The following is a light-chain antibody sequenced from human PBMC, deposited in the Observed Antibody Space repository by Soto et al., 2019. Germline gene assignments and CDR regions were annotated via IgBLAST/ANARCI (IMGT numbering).Light chain of an antibody. J-gene: IGKJ3*01. CDR3: QQYNNWPPFT. Sequence: EIVMTQSPATLSVSPGERATLSCRASQSVSSNLAWYQQKPGQAPRLLIYGASTRATGIPARFSGSGSGTEFTLTISSLQCEDFAVYYCQQYNNWPPFTFGPGTKVDIK. V-gene: IGKV3-15*01. CDR1: QSVSSN. CDR2: GAS.